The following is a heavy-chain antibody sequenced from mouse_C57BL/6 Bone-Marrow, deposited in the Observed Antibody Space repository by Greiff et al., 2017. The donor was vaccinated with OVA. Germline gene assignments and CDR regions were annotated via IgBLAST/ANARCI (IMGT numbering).Heavy chain of an antibody. Sequence: EVQRVESGGGLVKPGGSLKLSCAASGFTFSSYAMSWVRQTPEKRLEWVATISDGGSYTYYPDNVKGRFTISRDNAKNNLYLQMSHLKSEDTAMYYCATGLLRYFDVWGTGTTVTVSS. CDR2: ISDGGSYT. J-gene: IGHJ1*03. V-gene: IGHV5-4*01. CDR3: ATGLLRYFDV. D-gene: IGHD2-10*01. CDR1: GFTFSSYA.